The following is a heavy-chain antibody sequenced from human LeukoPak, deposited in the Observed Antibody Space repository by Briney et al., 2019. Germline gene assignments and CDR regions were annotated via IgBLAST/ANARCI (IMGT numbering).Heavy chain of an antibody. Sequence: PGGSLRLSCAASGFTFSSYWMHWVRQAPGKGLVWVSGINSDGSSTSYADSVKGRFTISRDNAKNTLYLQMNGLRAEDTAVYHCARDTAGIGVDYWGQGTLVTVSS. CDR3: ARDTAGIGVDY. D-gene: IGHD3-16*01. CDR1: GFTFSSYW. V-gene: IGHV3-74*01. CDR2: INSDGSST. J-gene: IGHJ4*02.